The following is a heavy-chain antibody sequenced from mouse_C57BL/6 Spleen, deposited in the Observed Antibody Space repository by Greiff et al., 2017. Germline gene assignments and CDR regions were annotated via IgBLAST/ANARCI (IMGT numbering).Heavy chain of an antibody. Sequence: QSPGKGLEWLGVIWSGGSTDYNAAFISRLSISKDNSKSQVFFKMNSLQADDTAIYYCARGDYDYGHWYFDVWGTGTTVTVSS. CDR2: IWSGGST. V-gene: IGHV2-2*01. D-gene: IGHD2-4*01. J-gene: IGHJ1*03. CDR3: ARGDYDYGHWYFDV.